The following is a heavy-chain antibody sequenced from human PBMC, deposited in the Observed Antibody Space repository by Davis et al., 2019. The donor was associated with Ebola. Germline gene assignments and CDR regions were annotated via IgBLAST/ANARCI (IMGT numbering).Heavy chain of an antibody. CDR2: IYYSGST. CDR3: ARELSLFGSSTYYYYGMDV. V-gene: IGHV4-34*01. J-gene: IGHJ6*02. CDR1: GGSFSGYY. Sequence: SDTLSLTCAVYGGSFSGYYWGWLRQPPGKGLEWIGSIYYSGSTYYNPSLKRLVTISVDTSKNQFSLKLSSVTAADTAVYYCARELSLFGSSTYYYYGMDVWGQGTTVTVSS. D-gene: IGHD6-6*01.